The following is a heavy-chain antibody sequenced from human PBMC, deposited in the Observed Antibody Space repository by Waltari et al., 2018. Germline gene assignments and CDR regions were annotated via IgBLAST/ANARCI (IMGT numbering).Heavy chain of an antibody. CDR2: IIPIFGTA. D-gene: IGHD6-13*01. CDR1: GGTFSSYA. CDR3: ARGGRAAGKFGY. J-gene: IGHJ4*02. V-gene: IGHV1-69*05. Sequence: QVQLVQSGAEVKKPGSSVKVSCKASGGTFSSYAISWVRQAPGQGLEWMGGIIPIFGTANYAQKFQGRVTITTDEATSTAYMELSSLRAEDTAVYYCARGGRAAGKFGYWGQGTLVTVSS.